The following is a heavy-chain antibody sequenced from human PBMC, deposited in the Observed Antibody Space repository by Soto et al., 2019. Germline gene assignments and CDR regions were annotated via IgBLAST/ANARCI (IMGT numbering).Heavy chain of an antibody. CDR1: GFIFSSDW. CDR2: IKQDGSEK. Sequence: EVQLVESGGTLVQPGGSLRLSCAASGFIFSSDWMSWVRQAPGKRLEWVANIKQDGSEKWYVDSVKGRFTISKDDAKNSLYMRMNSLGVEETAGYYCARDGVGWDYWGQGTLVTVSS. D-gene: IGHD6-19*01. CDR3: ARDGVGWDY. J-gene: IGHJ4*02. V-gene: IGHV3-7*05.